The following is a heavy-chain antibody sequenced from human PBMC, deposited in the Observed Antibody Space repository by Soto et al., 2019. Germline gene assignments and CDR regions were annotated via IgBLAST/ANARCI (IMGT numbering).Heavy chain of an antibody. Sequence: QVQLVQSGAEVKKPGASVEVSCKASGYTFINYYIHWVRQAPGQGLEWMGIINPNGGSTTYAPNFHGRVTMTRYTSTSTVYMELNSLRSEDTAVYFCARDGWFSALRVPFGMDVWGQGTTVTVSS. CDR3: ARDGWFSALRVPFGMDV. CDR2: INPNGGST. CDR1: GYTFINYY. V-gene: IGHV1-46*01. J-gene: IGHJ6*02. D-gene: IGHD3-10*01.